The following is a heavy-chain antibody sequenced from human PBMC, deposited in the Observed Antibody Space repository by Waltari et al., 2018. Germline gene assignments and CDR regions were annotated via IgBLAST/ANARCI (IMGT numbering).Heavy chain of an antibody. CDR3: ARGSHYYYDSSGYHWFDP. V-gene: IGHV4-34*01. D-gene: IGHD3-22*01. J-gene: IGHJ5*02. CDR2: INHSGST. CDR1: GGSFSGYY. Sequence: QVQLQQWGAGLLKPSETLSLTCAVYGGSFSGYYWSWIRQPPGKGLEWIGEINHSGSTNYNPSLKSRFTISVDTSKNQFSLKLSSVTAADTAVYYCARGSHYYYDSSGYHWFDPWGQGTLVTVSS.